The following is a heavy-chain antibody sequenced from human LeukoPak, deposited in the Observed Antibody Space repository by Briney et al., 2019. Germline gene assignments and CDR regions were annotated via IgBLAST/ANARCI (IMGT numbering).Heavy chain of an antibody. V-gene: IGHV4-61*02. CDR2: SYTSGST. D-gene: IGHD2-15*01. CDR1: GGSISSGSYY. Sequence: SETLSLTCTVSGGSISSGSYYWSWIPQPAGKGLEWIGRSYTSGSTNYNPSLKSRVTISVDTSKNQFSLKLSSVTAADTAVYYCARGDRWSDVWGKGTTVTVSS. CDR3: ARGDRWSDV. J-gene: IGHJ6*04.